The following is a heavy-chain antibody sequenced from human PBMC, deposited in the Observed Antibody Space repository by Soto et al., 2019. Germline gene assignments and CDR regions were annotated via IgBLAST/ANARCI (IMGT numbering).Heavy chain of an antibody. J-gene: IGHJ4*02. Sequence: GGSLRLSCAASGFTFSSYGMHWVRQAPGKGLEWVAVIWYDGSNKYYADSVKGRFTISRDNSKNTLYLQMNSLRAEDTAVYYCARDNGYYGSGSYPADYWGQGTLVTVSS. V-gene: IGHV3-33*01. CDR3: ARDNGYYGSGSYPADY. CDR2: IWYDGSNK. D-gene: IGHD3-10*01. CDR1: GFTFSSYG.